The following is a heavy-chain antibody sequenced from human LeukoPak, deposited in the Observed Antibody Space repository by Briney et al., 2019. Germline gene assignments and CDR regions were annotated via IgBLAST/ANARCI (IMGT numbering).Heavy chain of an antibody. CDR2: ISGNGGSR. Sequence: GSLRLSCVASGFTFTSYAMNWVRQAPGKGLEWVSSISGNGGSRYYADSVKGRFTISRDNSKNTLYLQMSSLRAEDTAVYYCAKDLYSYGYDWGQGTLVTVSS. V-gene: IGHV3-23*01. CDR3: AKDLYSYGYD. D-gene: IGHD5-18*01. J-gene: IGHJ4*02. CDR1: GFTFTSYA.